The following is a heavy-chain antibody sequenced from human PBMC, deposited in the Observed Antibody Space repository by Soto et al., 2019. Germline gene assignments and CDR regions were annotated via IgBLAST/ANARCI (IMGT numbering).Heavy chain of an antibody. CDR1: GFTFSSYD. D-gene: IGHD1-7*01. J-gene: IGHJ6*02. V-gene: IGHV3-13*01. CDR2: IGTAGDT. CDR3: ARRATGTGYYYYGMDV. Sequence: GGSLRLSCAASGFTFSSYDMHWVRQPTGKGLEWVSAIGTAGDTYYPGSVKGRFTISRENAKNSLYLQMNSLRAEDTAVYYCARRATGTGYYYYGMDVWGQGTTVTVSS.